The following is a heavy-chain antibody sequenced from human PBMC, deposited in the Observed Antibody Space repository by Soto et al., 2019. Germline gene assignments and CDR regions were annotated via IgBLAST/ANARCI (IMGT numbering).Heavy chain of an antibody. D-gene: IGHD6-6*01. Sequence: ASVKVSCKASGFSFTGYYIHWLRQAPGQGLEWMGWINAHSGGTEYAQKFQGRVTLTRDTSIATAYLTLTSLTSDDTALYYCAKDLTRQLAYWLDPWGQGTQVAVSS. J-gene: IGHJ5*02. CDR2: INAHSGGT. CDR1: GFSFTGYY. CDR3: AKDLTRQLAYWLDP. V-gene: IGHV1-2*02.